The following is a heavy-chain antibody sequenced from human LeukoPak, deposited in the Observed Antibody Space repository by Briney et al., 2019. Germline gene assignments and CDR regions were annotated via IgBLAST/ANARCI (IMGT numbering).Heavy chain of an antibody. CDR2: IYSGGST. CDR1: GFTVSSNY. V-gene: IGHV3-66*01. J-gene: IGHJ4*02. Sequence: PGGSLRLPCAASGFTVSSNYMSWVRQAPGKGLEWVSVIYSGGSTYYADSVKGRFTISRDDSKNTLYLQMNSLRAEDTAVYYCARSVGSSWYQYYFDYWGQGTLVTVSS. CDR3: ARSVGSSWYQYYFDY. D-gene: IGHD6-13*01.